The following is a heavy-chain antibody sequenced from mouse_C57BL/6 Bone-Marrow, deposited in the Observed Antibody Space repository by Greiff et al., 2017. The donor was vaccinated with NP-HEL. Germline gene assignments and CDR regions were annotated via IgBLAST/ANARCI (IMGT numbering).Heavy chain of an antibody. Sequence: EVMLVESVAELVRPGASVKLSCTASGFNIKNTYMHWVKQRPEQGLEWIGRIDPANGNTKYAPKFQGKATITADPSSNTAYLQLSSLTSEDTAIYYCARWGRRGAYYAMDYWGQGTSVTVSS. V-gene: IGHV14-3*01. J-gene: IGHJ4*01. D-gene: IGHD2-12*01. CDR1: GFNIKNTY. CDR2: IDPANGNT. CDR3: ARWGRRGAYYAMDY.